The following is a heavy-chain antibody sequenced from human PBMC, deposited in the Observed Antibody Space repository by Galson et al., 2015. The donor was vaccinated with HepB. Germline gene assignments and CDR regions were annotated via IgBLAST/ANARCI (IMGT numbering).Heavy chain of an antibody. J-gene: IGHJ5*02. CDR1: GFIFGDYA. D-gene: IGHD2-15*01. Sequence: SLRLSCAASGFIFGDYAMSWVRQAPGKGLEWVAFIRSNAYGATTEYAASVKGRFTISRDESKSIAYLQMNSLKTEDTAVYFCTKEVVVAASAAWLDPWGQGTLVTVSS. V-gene: IGHV3-49*04. CDR2: IRSNAYGATT. CDR3: TKEVVVAASAAWLDP.